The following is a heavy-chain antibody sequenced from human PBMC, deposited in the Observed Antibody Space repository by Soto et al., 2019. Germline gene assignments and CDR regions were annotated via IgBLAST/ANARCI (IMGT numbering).Heavy chain of an antibody. CDR2: VSYDGTNK. V-gene: IGHV3-30-3*01. D-gene: IGHD3-10*01. CDR1: GFTFSPYA. Sequence: QVQLVESGGGVVQPGRSLRLSCAASGFTFSPYAMHWVRQAPGKGLEWVAVVSYDGTNKYYADSVKGRFTISRDNSKNTLYLQMNSLRPEDTAVYYCAREGVRGDFDYWGQGTLLTISS. J-gene: IGHJ4*02. CDR3: AREGVRGDFDY.